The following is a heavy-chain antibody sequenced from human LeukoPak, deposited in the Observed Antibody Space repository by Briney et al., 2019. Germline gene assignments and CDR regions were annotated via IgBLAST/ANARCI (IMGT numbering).Heavy chain of an antibody. CDR3: ARARMSRDGYNWDY. CDR2: INPNSGGT. J-gene: IGHJ4*02. V-gene: IGHV1-2*02. CDR1: GYTFTGYY. D-gene: IGHD5-24*01. Sequence: ASVKVSCKASGYTFTGYYMHWVRQAPGQGLEWMGWINPNSGGTNYAQKFQGRVTMTRDTSISTAYMELSRLRSDDTAVYYCARARMSRDGYNWDYWGQGTLVTVSS.